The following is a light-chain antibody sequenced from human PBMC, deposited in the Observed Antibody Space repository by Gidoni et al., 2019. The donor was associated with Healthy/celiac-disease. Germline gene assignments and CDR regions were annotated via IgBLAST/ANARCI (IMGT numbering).Light chain of an antibody. CDR2: DAS. Sequence: GDRVTITCRASQSISSWLAWYQQKPGKAPKLLIYDASSLESGVPSRFSGSGSGTEFTLTISSLQPDDFATYYCQQYNSYSETFXQXTKLEIK. CDR1: QSISSW. CDR3: QQYNSYSET. V-gene: IGKV1-5*01. J-gene: IGKJ2*01.